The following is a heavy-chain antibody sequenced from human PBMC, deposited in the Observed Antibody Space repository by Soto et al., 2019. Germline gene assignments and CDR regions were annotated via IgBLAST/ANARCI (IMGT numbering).Heavy chain of an antibody. D-gene: IGHD5-18*01. CDR1: GFTFRSYT. J-gene: IGHJ4*02. Sequence: QVQLVESGGVVVQPGRSLRLSCAASGFTFRSYTMHWVRQAPGKGLEWVATISYDGSSQYYADSVKGRFTISRDNSKNTLYLQMNSLRAEDTAVYYCAKDHGDTAMVLNYWGQGTLVTVSS. CDR3: AKDHGDTAMVLNY. CDR2: ISYDGSSQ. V-gene: IGHV3-30-3*01.